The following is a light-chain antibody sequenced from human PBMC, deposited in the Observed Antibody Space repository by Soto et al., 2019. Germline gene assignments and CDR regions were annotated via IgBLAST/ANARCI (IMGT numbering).Light chain of an antibody. CDR1: QTVSSN. CDR3: QQYYNWPRT. CDR2: GAS. V-gene: IGKV3-15*01. Sequence: EIVMTQSPATLSVSPGERATLSCRASQTVSSNLAWYQQKPGQAPRLLIYGASTRATGIPARFSGSGSGTEFTLIISSLQSEDFAVYYCQQYYNWPRTFGQGTKV. J-gene: IGKJ1*01.